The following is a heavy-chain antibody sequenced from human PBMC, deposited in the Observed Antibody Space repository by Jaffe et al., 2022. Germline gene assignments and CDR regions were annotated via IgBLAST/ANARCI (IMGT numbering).Heavy chain of an antibody. CDR2: ISGSGGST. CDR3: ANTVTTMTPLSEGRNLQEGDWFDP. D-gene: IGHD4-17*01. Sequence: EVQLLESGGGLVQPGGSLRLSCAASGFTFSSYAMSWVRQAPGKGLEWVSAISGSGGSTYYADSVKGRFTISRDNSKNTLYLQMNSLRAEDTAVYYCANTVTTMTPLSEGRNLQEGDWFDPWGQGTLVTVSS. J-gene: IGHJ5*02. V-gene: IGHV3-23*01. CDR1: GFTFSSYA.